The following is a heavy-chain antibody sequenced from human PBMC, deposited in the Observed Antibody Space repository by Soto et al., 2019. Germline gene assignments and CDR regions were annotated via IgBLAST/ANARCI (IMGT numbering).Heavy chain of an antibody. Sequence: SETLSLTCAVSGGSISSGGYSWSWIRQPPGKGLEWIGYIYHSGSTYYNPSLKSRVTISVDRSKNQFSLKLSSVTAADTAVYYCARGNVVAIDYWGQGTLVTVSS. CDR2: IYHSGST. J-gene: IGHJ4*02. CDR3: ARGNVVAIDY. D-gene: IGHD2-21*01. V-gene: IGHV4-30-2*01. CDR1: GGSISSGGYS.